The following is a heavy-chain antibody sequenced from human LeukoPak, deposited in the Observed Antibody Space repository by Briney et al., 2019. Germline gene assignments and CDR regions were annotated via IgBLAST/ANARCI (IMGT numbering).Heavy chain of an antibody. J-gene: IGHJ4*02. D-gene: IGHD6-13*01. Sequence: SETLSLTCTVSGGSISSGGYYWGWIRQPPGKGLEWIGYIYYSGSTNYNPSLKSRVTISVDTSKNQFSLKLSSVTAADTAVYYCARTRSSRGYFDYWGQGTLVTVSS. CDR3: ARTRSSRGYFDY. CDR1: GGSISSGGYY. V-gene: IGHV4-61*08. CDR2: IYYSGST.